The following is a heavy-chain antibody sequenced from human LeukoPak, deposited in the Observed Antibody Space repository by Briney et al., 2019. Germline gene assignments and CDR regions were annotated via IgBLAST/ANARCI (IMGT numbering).Heavy chain of an antibody. V-gene: IGHV5-51*01. Sequence: GESLKISCKGSGYTFTNYWISWVRQMPGKGLEWMGLIYPGDSDTRYSPSFQGQVTLSADKSISTAYLQWSSLKASDTAMYYCARTAATTYSFDYWGQGTLVTVFS. CDR2: IYPGDSDT. J-gene: IGHJ4*02. CDR1: GYTFTNYW. D-gene: IGHD2-15*01. CDR3: ARTAATTYSFDY.